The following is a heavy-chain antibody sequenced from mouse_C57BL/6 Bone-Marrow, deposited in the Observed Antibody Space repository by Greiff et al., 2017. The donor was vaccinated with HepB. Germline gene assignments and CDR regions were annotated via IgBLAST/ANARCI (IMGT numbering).Heavy chain of an antibody. D-gene: IGHD1-1*01. CDR3: ARSTVVANWYYEV. CDR2: IYPSDSYT. J-gene: IGHJ1*03. V-gene: IGHV1-50*01. Sequence: QVQLQQPGAELVKPGASVKLSCKASGYTFTSYWMHWVKQRPGQGLEWIGEIYPSDSYTNYNQKFKGKATLTVDTSSSTAYMQLSSLTSEDSAVYSCARSTVVANWYYEVWGTGTTVTVAT. CDR1: GYTFTSYW.